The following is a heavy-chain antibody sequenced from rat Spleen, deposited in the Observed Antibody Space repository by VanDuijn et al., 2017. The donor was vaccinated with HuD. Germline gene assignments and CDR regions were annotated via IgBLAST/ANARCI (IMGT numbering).Heavy chain of an antibody. Sequence: EVQLVESDGGLVQPGRSLKLSCAASGFTFSDYYMAWVRQGPTKGLEWVATISYDDSGTYYRDSVKGRFTISRDNAKSTLYLQMDSLRSEDTATYYCTRASYSGAVMYATDYWGQGVMVTVSS. J-gene: IGHJ2*01. D-gene: IGHD1-1*01. CDR2: ISYDDSGT. V-gene: IGHV5-29*01. CDR1: GFTFSDYY. CDR3: TRASYSGAVMYATDY.